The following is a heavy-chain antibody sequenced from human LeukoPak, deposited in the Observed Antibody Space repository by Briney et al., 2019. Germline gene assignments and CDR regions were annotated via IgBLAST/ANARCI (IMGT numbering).Heavy chain of an antibody. Sequence: GGSPRLSCVASGIDISYHYVGWDRQAPGKGLEWVSVIHTGGTTHYADSVKGRFTISKDNSNNTVYLQMNSVRVEDTAVYYCARAGNTGAFDIWGQGTMVTVSS. CDR1: GIDISYHY. D-gene: IGHD1-14*01. J-gene: IGHJ3*02. CDR2: IHTGGTT. CDR3: ARAGNTGAFDI. V-gene: IGHV3-53*01.